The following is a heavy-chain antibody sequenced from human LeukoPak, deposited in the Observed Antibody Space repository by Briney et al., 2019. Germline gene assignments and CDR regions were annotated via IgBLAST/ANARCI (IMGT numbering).Heavy chain of an antibody. CDR1: GNSISSGDYY. CDR2: IYYSGST. J-gene: IGHJ4*02. Sequence: PSETLSLTCTVSGNSISSGDYYWSWIRQPPGKGLEWIGYIYYSGSTNYNPSLKSRVTISVDTSKNQFSLKLSSVTAADTAVYYCARAYCSSTSCYGLFDYWGQGTLVTVSS. CDR3: ARAYCSSTSCYGLFDY. D-gene: IGHD2-2*01. V-gene: IGHV4-61*08.